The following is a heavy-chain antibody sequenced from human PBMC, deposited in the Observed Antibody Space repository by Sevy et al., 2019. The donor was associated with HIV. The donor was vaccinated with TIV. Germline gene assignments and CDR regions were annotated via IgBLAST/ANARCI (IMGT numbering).Heavy chain of an antibody. CDR2: INHSGST. Sequence: SETLSLTCAVYGGSFSGYYWSWIRQPPGKGLEWIGEINHSGSTNYNPSLKSRVTISVDTSKNQFSLKLSSVTAADTAVYYCARDVADYGDRHYYYYGMDVWGQGTTVTVSS. CDR3: ARDVADYGDRHYYYYGMDV. J-gene: IGHJ6*02. CDR1: GGSFSGYY. V-gene: IGHV4-34*01. D-gene: IGHD4-17*01.